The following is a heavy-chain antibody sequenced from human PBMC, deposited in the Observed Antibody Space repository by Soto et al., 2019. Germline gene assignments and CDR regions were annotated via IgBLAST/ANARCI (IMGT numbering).Heavy chain of an antibody. Sequence: SVKVSCKASGGTFSRYAISWVRQAPGQGLEWMGGIIPIFGTASYAQKFQGRVTITADESTSTAYMELRSLRSDDTAVYYCARVRDDYIWGSYRYRYYFDYWGQGTLVTVSS. V-gene: IGHV1-69*13. CDR3: ARVRDDYIWGSYRYRYYFDY. J-gene: IGHJ4*02. D-gene: IGHD3-16*02. CDR1: GGTFSRYA. CDR2: IIPIFGTA.